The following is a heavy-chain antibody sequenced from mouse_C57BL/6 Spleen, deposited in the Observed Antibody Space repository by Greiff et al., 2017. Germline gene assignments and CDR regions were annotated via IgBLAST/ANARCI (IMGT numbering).Heavy chain of an antibody. J-gene: IGHJ2*01. V-gene: IGHV5-4*03. CDR2: ISAGGSYT. CDR1: GFTFSSYA. Sequence: EVKLMESGGGLVKPGGSLKLSCAASGFTFSSYAMSWVSQTPDKRLEWVATISAGGSYTYYPDNVKGRFTISREKAKNNPYLQMSNLKSEDKAVDYCARGHLAHYFDYWGQGTTLTVSS. D-gene: IGHD3-1*01. CDR3: ARGHLAHYFDY.